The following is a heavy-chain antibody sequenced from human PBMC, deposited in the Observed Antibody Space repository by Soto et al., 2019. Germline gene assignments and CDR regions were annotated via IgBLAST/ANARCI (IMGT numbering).Heavy chain of an antibody. Sequence: SLRLSCAASGFTISTSGMHWVRQAPGKGLEWVAVFWYDGGTKYSADSVKGRFTISRDNIKNTVYLQMNSLRAEDTAVYYCARGNWKYGYFDYWGRGTLVTVSS. J-gene: IGHJ4*02. CDR1: GFTISTSG. CDR3: ARGNWKYGYFDY. CDR2: FWYDGGTK. V-gene: IGHV3-33*01. D-gene: IGHD1-7*01.